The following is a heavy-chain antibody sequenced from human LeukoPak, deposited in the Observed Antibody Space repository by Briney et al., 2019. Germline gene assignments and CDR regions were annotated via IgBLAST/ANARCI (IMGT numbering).Heavy chain of an antibody. D-gene: IGHD2-2*01. J-gene: IGHJ4*02. CDR2: ISGSGGST. Sequence: GGSLRLSCAASGFTFSSYAMSWVRQAPGKGLEWVSAISGSGGSTYYADSVKGRFTISRDNSKNTLYLQMNSLRAEDTAVYYCAKDRCCSNTSCYGSFDYWGQGTLVTVSS. CDR3: AKDRCCSNTSCYGSFDY. V-gene: IGHV3-23*01. CDR1: GFTFSSYA.